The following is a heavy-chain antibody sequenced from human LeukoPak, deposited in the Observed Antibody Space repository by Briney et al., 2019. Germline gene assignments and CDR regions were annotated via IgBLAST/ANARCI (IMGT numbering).Heavy chain of an antibody. D-gene: IGHD3-10*01. CDR1: GYTSTSYD. J-gene: IGHJ1*01. V-gene: IGHV1-8*01. CDR2: MNPNSGNT. Sequence: GASVKVSCKASGYTSTSYDINWVRQATGQGLEWMGWMNPNSGNTGYAQKFQGRVTMTRNTSISTAYMELSSLRSEDTAVYYCVRGYYYGSGSYYNEHWGQGTLVTVSS. CDR3: VRGYYYGSGSYYNEH.